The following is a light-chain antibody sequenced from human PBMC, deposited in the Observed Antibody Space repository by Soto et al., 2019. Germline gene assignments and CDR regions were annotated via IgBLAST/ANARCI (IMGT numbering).Light chain of an antibody. Sequence: EIAMTQSPATLSVSPVERATLSCSASQSISSSYLAWYQQKPGQAPRLLIYGAFSRATGIPDRFSGSGSGTDFTLTINRVAPEDFAVYYCQQYVSLPITFGQGTRLEIK. V-gene: IGKV3-20*01. CDR2: GAF. J-gene: IGKJ5*01. CDR1: QSISSSY. CDR3: QQYVSLPIT.